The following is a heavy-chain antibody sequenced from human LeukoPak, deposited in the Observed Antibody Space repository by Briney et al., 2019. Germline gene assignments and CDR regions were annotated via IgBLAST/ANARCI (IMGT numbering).Heavy chain of an antibody. Sequence: PSETLSLTCTVSGGSISSYYWSWIRQHPGKGLEWIGYIYYSGSTYYNPSLKSRVTISVDTSKNQFSLKLSSVTAADTAVYYCASGSSGWYGEYYFDYWGQGTLVTVSS. CDR2: IYYSGST. CDR3: ASGSSGWYGEYYFDY. J-gene: IGHJ4*02. CDR1: GGSISSYY. V-gene: IGHV4-59*06. D-gene: IGHD6-19*01.